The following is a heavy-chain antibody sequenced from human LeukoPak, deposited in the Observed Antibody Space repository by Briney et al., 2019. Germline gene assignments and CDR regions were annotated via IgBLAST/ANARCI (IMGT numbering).Heavy chain of an antibody. CDR3: AKSRSSLSSGYYFYYGMDV. CDR1: GFTFSSYV. V-gene: IGHV3-23*01. D-gene: IGHD3-22*01. Sequence: PGGSLRLSCAASGFTFSSYVVNWVRQAPGKGLEWLSSVSGSGGSTFYADSVKGRFTISRDNSKNTVFLKMNSLRAEDTAVYYCAKSRSSLSSGYYFYYGMDVWGQGTTVTVSS. CDR2: VSGSGGST. J-gene: IGHJ6*02.